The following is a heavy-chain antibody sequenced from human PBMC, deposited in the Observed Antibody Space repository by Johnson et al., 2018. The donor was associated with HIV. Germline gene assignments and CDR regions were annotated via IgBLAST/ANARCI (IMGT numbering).Heavy chain of an antibody. D-gene: IGHD6-13*01. J-gene: IGHJ3*02. CDR3: AKGYSSTWHDAFNI. Sequence: EVLLLESGGAVVRPGGSLRLSCAASGFTFDDYGMHWVRQAPGKGLEWVSLIAWDGSSAYYADSVKGRFTIARDNSKNSLYFEMNSLRAEDTALYYCAKGYSSTWHDAFNIWGQGTMVTVSS. V-gene: IGHV3-43D*03. CDR2: IAWDGSSA. CDR1: GFTFDDYG.